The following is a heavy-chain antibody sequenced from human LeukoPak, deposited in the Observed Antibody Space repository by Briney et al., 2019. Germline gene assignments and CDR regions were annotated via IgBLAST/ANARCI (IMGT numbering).Heavy chain of an antibody. J-gene: IGHJ4*02. CDR1: GLAFSAYK. CDR2: ISTDGYTT. CDR3: VVGGSPGY. V-gene: IGHV3-74*01. Sequence: GGSQRLSCAASGLAFSAYKMHWVRQAPRKGLVWVSRISTDGYTTDYADFVQGRFTASRDNTKNTWSLEMNSLRAEDTAVYYCVVGGSPGYWGQGTLVTVSS. D-gene: IGHD2-15*01.